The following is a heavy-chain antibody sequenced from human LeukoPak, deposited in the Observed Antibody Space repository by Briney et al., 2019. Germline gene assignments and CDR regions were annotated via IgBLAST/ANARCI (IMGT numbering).Heavy chain of an antibody. J-gene: IGHJ3*02. D-gene: IGHD5-24*01. CDR3: TTIVETATLDALDI. CDR1: GFTFTTYG. CDR2: IGGSGTRT. Sequence: PGGSLRLSCSASGFTFTTYGMNWVRQAPGKGLEWVSGIGGSGTRTYYADSVKGRFTISRDNSKNTLYMQMNSLRAEDTAVYYCTTIVETATLDALDIWGQGTMVTVSS. V-gene: IGHV3-23*01.